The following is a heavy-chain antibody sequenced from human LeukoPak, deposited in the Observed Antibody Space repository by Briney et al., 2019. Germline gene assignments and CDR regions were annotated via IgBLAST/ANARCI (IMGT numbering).Heavy chain of an antibody. Sequence: GGSLRLSCAASGFTFSSYAMSWVRQAPGKGLEWVAVIWYDGSNKYYADSVKGRFTISRDNSKNTLYLQMNSLRAEDTAVYYCAREDYGGNSGAFDIWGQGTMVTVSS. D-gene: IGHD4-23*01. CDR2: IWYDGSNK. CDR3: AREDYGGNSGAFDI. V-gene: IGHV3-33*08. CDR1: GFTFSSYA. J-gene: IGHJ3*02.